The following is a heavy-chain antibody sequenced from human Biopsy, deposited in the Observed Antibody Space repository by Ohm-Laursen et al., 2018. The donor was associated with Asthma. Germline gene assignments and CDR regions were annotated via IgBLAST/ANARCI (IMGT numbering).Heavy chain of an antibody. D-gene: IGHD2-2*01. CDR2: INSVFGNT. CDR1: GGTFNTYV. CDR3: ARKAGSCISRTCYSLDF. Sequence: SVKVSCKSLGGTFNTYVIGWVRQAPGQGLEGMGGINSVFGNTTYPQKFQDRVTTTADDSTSTVYMELSSLRSEDTAVYYCARKAGSCISRTCYSLDFWGQGTLVTVSS. V-gene: IGHV1-69*13. J-gene: IGHJ4*02.